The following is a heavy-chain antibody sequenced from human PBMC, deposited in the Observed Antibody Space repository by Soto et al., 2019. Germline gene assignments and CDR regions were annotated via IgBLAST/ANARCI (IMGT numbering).Heavy chain of an antibody. D-gene: IGHD2-2*01. Sequence: EVQLVESGGGLIQPGGSLRLSCAASGFNVSSNCMSWVRQAPGKWLEWLSVIYSGGNTYYAESVKGRFTISRDNSKNTLNLQMNALRVEDTVGYYCARGPHVGISTSWGQGTLVTFSS. CDR3: ARGPHVGISTS. V-gene: IGHV3-53*01. J-gene: IGHJ4*02. CDR1: GFNVSSNC. CDR2: IYSGGNT.